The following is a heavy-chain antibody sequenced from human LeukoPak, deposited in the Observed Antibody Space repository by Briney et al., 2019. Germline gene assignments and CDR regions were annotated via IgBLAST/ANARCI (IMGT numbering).Heavy chain of an antibody. CDR2: VYYSGST. D-gene: IGHD5-18*01. CDR1: GCSISTYY. V-gene: IGHV4-59*01. J-gene: IGHJ5*02. CDR3: AVNLTAPGPGWFDP. Sequence: SETLSLTCTVSGCSISTYYWTWIRQPPGKGLEWIGHVYYSGSTNYNPSLKSRVTISVDTSKNQFSLNLNSVTAADTAMYYCAVNLTAPGPGWFDPWGQGTLVTVSS.